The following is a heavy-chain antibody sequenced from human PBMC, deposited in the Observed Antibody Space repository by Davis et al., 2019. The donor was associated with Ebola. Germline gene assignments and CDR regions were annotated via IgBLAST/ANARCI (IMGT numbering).Heavy chain of an antibody. CDR1: GFTFSSYA. V-gene: IGHV3-23*01. D-gene: IGHD3-3*01. Sequence: GESLKISCAASGFTFSSYAMSWVRQAPGKGLEWVSGISGSGGSTYYADSVKGRFTISRDNSKNTLYMQMNSLRVEDTAVYYCARDETYYDFWSGYGWGQGTLVTVSS. J-gene: IGHJ4*02. CDR3: ARDETYYDFWSGYG. CDR2: ISGSGGST.